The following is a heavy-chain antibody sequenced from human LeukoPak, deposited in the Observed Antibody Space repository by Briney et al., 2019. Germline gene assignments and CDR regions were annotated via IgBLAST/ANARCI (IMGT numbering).Heavy chain of an antibody. V-gene: IGHV4-59*08. CDR2: IYVSGNS. Sequence: SETLSLTCAVYGGSFSGDYWSWIRQPPGKGLEWIGYIYVSGNSNYNPSLKSRVSISLDTSKNQVSLTLTSVTVADTAVYYCARHPFASPFDHWGQGTLVAVSS. D-gene: IGHD2-21*01. CDR1: GGSFSGDY. CDR3: ARHPFASPFDH. J-gene: IGHJ4*02.